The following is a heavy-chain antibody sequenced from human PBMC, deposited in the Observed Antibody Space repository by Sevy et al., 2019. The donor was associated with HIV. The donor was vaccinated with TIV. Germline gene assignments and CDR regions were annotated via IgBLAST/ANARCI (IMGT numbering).Heavy chain of an antibody. CDR1: GFTFSSYA. D-gene: IGHD3-10*02. J-gene: IGHJ3*02. V-gene: IGHV3-23*01. CDR2: IGGSGVST. CDR3: ATDWYYYVGTANDSFEM. Sequence: GESLKISCAASGFTFSSYAMTWVRQAPGKGLEWVSGIGGSGVSTFYADSVRGRFTVSRDNLNKMLFLQMNNLRAEDTAVYFCATDWYYYVGTANDSFEMWGQGTLVTVSS.